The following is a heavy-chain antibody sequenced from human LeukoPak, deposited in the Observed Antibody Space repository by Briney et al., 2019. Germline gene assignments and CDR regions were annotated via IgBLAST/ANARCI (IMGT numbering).Heavy chain of an antibody. CDR3: AGGGYCSSTSCPHE. V-gene: IGHV1-69*05. CDR1: GGTFSSYA. Sequence: GSSVKVSCKASGGTFSSYAISWVRQAPGQGLEWMGRITPIFGTANYAQKFQGRVTITTDESTSTAYMELSSLRSEDTAVYYCAGGGYCSSTSCPHEWGQGTLVTVSS. J-gene: IGHJ4*02. CDR2: ITPIFGTA. D-gene: IGHD2-2*01.